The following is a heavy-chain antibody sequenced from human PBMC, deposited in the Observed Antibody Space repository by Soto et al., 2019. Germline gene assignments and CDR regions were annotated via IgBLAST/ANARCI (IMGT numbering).Heavy chain of an antibody. J-gene: IGHJ4*02. CDR3: ARGNDYVYFYDY. CDR1: GGSLTTGDYY. D-gene: IGHD4-17*01. CDR2: ISRRGNI. V-gene: IGHV4-30-4*01. Sequence: QVQLQESGPGLAKPSQTLSLICTVSGGSLTTGDYYWTWIRQSAGEGLEWIGYISRRGNIFYNPSLKSRTTILLDTSKDQFSLQLNSVTVADTAVYYCARGNDYVYFYDYSGQRPLVTVSS.